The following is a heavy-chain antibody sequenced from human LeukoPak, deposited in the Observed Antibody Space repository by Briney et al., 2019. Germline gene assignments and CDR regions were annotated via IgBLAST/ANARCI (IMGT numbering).Heavy chain of an antibody. J-gene: IGHJ5*02. CDR1: GGTFSSYA. D-gene: IGHD2-2*01. V-gene: IGHV1-69*13. CDR3: ATSHQLLWGYNWFDP. Sequence: SVKVSCKASGGTFSSYAISWVRQAPGQGLEWMGGIIPIFGTANYAQKFQGRVTITADESTSTAYMELSSLRSEDTAVYYCATSHQLLWGYNWFDPWGQGTLVTVSS. CDR2: IIPIFGTA.